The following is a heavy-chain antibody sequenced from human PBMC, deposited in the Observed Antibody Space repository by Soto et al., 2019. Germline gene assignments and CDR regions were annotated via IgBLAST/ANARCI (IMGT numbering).Heavy chain of an antibody. CDR2: MNPNSCGT. CDR1: GYTFPGYY. CDR3: ARSLVSSGLSIVVAPDSIGNWFDP. J-gene: IGHJ5*02. Sequence: QVQLVQSGAEVRKPGASVKVSCKASGYTFPGYYIHWVRQAPGQGLEWMGWMNPNSCGTQYAQKFQGRVTMTRDTPISTAYMEMSRLRSDDTAVYFCARSLVSSGLSIVVAPDSIGNWFDPWGQGTLVTVSS. V-gene: IGHV1-2*02. D-gene: IGHD2-2*01.